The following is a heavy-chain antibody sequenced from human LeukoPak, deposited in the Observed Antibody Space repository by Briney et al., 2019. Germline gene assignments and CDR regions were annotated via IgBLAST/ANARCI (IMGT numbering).Heavy chain of an antibody. D-gene: IGHD2/OR15-2a*01. Sequence: PSETLSITCTVSGASISSSRYYWGWIRQPPEKGLEWIGSIYYTGSTYYNPPLKSRITISADTSKNQFSLRLTSVTAADTAVYYCARDQSSLYHYYMDVWGKGTTVTVSS. V-gene: IGHV4-39*07. CDR3: ARDQSSLYHYYMDV. CDR2: IYYTGST. CDR1: GASISSSRYY. J-gene: IGHJ6*03.